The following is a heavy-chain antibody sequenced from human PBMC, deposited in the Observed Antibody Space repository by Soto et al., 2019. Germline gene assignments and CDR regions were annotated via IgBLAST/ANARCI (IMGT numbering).Heavy chain of an antibody. Sequence: EVQLVESGGGLVQPGGSLRLSCAASGFTFSDHYMDWVRQAPGKGLEWVARSRNRVNSHTTEYAASVKGRFTISRDESKSSLYLQMNSLKIDDTAVYYCTRGLRGGAPSYTFHGMDVWGQGTTVTVSS. V-gene: IGHV3-72*01. CDR2: SRNRVNSHTT. CDR1: GFTFSDHY. CDR3: TRGLRGGAPSYTFHGMDV. D-gene: IGHD4-17*01. J-gene: IGHJ6*01.